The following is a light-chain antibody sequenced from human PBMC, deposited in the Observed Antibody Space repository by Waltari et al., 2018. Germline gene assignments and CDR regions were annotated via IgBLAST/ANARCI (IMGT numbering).Light chain of an antibody. V-gene: IGKV3-20*01. Sequence: EVVLTQSPGTLSVSPGERATLPCRAIQSLSSGNVAWYQQKPCQAPRLLMYAASVSATYVPDRLRGSGSGTDFTLTISRLEPEDFAIYYCQEYGTSPQVTFGRGTRLEIK. CDR2: AAS. CDR3: QEYGTSPQVT. J-gene: IGKJ5*01. CDR1: QSLSSGN.